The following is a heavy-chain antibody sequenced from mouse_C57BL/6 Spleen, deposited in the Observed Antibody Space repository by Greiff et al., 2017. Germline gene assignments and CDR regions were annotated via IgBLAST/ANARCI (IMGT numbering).Heavy chain of an antibody. D-gene: IGHD3-2*02. J-gene: IGHJ4*01. CDR2: IYPGDGDT. Sequence: VQLVESGPELVKPGASVKISCKASGYAFSSSWMNWVKQRPGKGLEWIGRIYPGDGDTNYNGKFKGKATLTADKSSSTAYMQLSSLTSEDSAVYFCARDSSGYVRAMDYWGQGTSVTVSS. V-gene: IGHV1-82*01. CDR1: GYAFSSSW. CDR3: ARDSSGYVRAMDY.